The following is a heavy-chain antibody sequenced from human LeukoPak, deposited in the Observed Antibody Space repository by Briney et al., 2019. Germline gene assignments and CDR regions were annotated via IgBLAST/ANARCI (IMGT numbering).Heavy chain of an antibody. Sequence: GASVKVSCKASGGTFSSYAISWVRQAPGQGLEWMGGIIPIFGTANYAQKFQGRVTITADESTSTAYMEPSSLRSEDTAVYYCARANRQWLVRGGFDYWGQGTLVTVSS. D-gene: IGHD6-19*01. V-gene: IGHV1-69*13. CDR1: GGTFSSYA. CDR3: ARANRQWLVRGGFDY. J-gene: IGHJ4*02. CDR2: IIPIFGTA.